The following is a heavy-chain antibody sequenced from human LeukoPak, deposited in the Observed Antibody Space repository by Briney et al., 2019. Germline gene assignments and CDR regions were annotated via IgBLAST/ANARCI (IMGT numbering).Heavy chain of an antibody. D-gene: IGHD3-9*01. Sequence: SETLSLTCAVYGGSFSGYYWSWIRQPPGKGLEWFGEINHSGSTNYNPSLKSRVTISVDTSKNQFSLKLSSVTAADTAVYYCARRPPPTSPLRYFDWLLLYYFDYWGQGTLVTVSS. J-gene: IGHJ4*02. CDR1: GGSFSGYY. CDR3: ARRPPPTSPLRYFDWLLLYYFDY. V-gene: IGHV4-34*01. CDR2: INHSGST.